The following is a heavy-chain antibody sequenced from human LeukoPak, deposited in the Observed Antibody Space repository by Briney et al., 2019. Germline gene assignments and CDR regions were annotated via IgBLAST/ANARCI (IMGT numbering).Heavy chain of an antibody. CDR1: GGSFSGYY. CDR3: ARLPIAAAGTNDY. V-gene: IGHV4-34*01. Sequence: SETLSLTCAVYGGSFSGYYWSWIRQPPGKGLEWIGEINHSGSTNYNPSLKSRVTISVDTSKNQFSLKLSSVTAADTAVYYCARLPIAAAGTNDYWGQGTLVTVSS. CDR2: INHSGST. D-gene: IGHD6-13*01. J-gene: IGHJ4*02.